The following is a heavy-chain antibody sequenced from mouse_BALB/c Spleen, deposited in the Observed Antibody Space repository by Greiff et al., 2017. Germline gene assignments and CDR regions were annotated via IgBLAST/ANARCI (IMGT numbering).Heavy chain of an antibody. Sequence: EVQLVESGGGLVKPGGSLKLSCAASGFAFSSYDMSWVRQTPEKRLEWVAYISSGGGSTYYPDTLKGRFTISRDNAKNTLYLQMSSLTSEDTAMYYCARHGDTTVGATPLFDYWGQGTTLTVSS. D-gene: IGHD1-1*01. CDR1: GFAFSSYD. J-gene: IGHJ2*01. V-gene: IGHV5-12-1*01. CDR3: ARHGDTTVGATPLFDY. CDR2: ISSGGGST.